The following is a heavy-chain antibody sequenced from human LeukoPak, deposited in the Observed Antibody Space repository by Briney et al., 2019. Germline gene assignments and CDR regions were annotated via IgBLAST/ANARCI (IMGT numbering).Heavy chain of an antibody. J-gene: IGHJ4*02. D-gene: IGHD6-13*01. Sequence: PGGSLRLSCTASKVTFSNYWMHWVSQAPGKGLVWVSRINTDGTTTNYADSVRGRFTISRDNAKNTLYLQMNSLRAEDTALYYCATPGIRDQYDFDSWGQGTLVTVPS. V-gene: IGHV3-74*01. CDR3: ATPGIRDQYDFDS. CDR1: KVTFSNYW. CDR2: INTDGTTT.